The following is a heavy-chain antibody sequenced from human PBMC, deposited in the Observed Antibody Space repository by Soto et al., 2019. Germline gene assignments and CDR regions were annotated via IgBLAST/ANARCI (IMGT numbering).Heavy chain of an antibody. J-gene: IGHJ5*02. CDR1: GGSISSSNW. V-gene: IGHV4-4*02. Sequence: QVQLQESGPGLVKPSGTLSLTCVVSGGSISSSNWWSWVRQPPGKGLEWIGEIYHTGSTKYNPSLKRRVPISVDESNSQFSLRLSSVTAADTAVYYCARGSNWFDPWGQGTLVTVSS. CDR2: IYHTGST. CDR3: ARGSNWFDP.